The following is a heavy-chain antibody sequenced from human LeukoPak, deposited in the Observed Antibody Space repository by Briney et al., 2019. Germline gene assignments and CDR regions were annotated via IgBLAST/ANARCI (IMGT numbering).Heavy chain of an antibody. J-gene: IGHJ4*02. CDR1: GFTFSSYS. CDR2: ISSSSGYI. V-gene: IGHV3-21*01. D-gene: IGHD1-14*01. CDR3: ARDRNRCDY. Sequence: PGGSLRLSCAASGFTFSSYSMNWVRQAPGKGLEWVSSISSSSGYIYYADSLKGRFTISRDNAKNSLYLQMNSLRAEDTAVHYCARDRNRCDYWGQGTLVTVSS.